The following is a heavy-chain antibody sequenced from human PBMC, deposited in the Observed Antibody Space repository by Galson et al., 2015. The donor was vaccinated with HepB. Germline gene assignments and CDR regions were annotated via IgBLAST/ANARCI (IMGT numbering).Heavy chain of an antibody. CDR1: GGSFSGYY. CDR2: INHSGST. J-gene: IGHJ6*03. D-gene: IGHD3-22*01. CDR3: ARVRISWWLSSGNYYYYYMDV. Sequence: ETLSLTCAVYGGSFSGYYWSWIRQPPGKGLEWIGEINHSGSTNYNPSLKSRVTISVDTSKNQFSLKLSSVTAADTAVYYCARVRISWWLSSGNYYYYYMDVWGKGTTVTVSS. V-gene: IGHV4-34*01.